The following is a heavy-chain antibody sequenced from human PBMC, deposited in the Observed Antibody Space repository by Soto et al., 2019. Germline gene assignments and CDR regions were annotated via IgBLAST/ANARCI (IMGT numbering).Heavy chain of an antibody. Sequence: GGSLRLSCAASGFTFDDYAMHWVRQGPGKGLEWVSGISWNSGSKGYADSVKGRFTISRDNAKNSLYLQMNTLRAEDTALYYCAKDINDFWSGYDYYYGMDVWGRGTTVTVSS. V-gene: IGHV3-9*01. CDR3: AKDINDFWSGYDYYYGMDV. J-gene: IGHJ6*02. D-gene: IGHD3-3*01. CDR1: GFTFDDYA. CDR2: ISWNSGSK.